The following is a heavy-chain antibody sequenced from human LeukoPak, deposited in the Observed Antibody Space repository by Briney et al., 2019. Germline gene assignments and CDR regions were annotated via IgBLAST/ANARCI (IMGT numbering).Heavy chain of an antibody. V-gene: IGHV3-74*01. D-gene: IGHD3-9*01. CDR1: GFTFSSYW. CDR3: ARSPPTGYLYFFDY. CDR2: INSDGSTT. J-gene: IGHJ4*02. Sequence: PGGSLRLSCAASGFTFSSYWMHWVRQAPGKGLVWVSRINSDGSTTSYADSVKGRFTISRDNAKNTLYLQMNSLRADDTAVYYCARSPPTGYLYFFDYWGQGTLVTVSS.